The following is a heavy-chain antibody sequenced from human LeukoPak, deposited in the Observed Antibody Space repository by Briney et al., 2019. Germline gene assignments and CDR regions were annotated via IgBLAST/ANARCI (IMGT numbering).Heavy chain of an antibody. CDR3: ARGLGPRTNYYYLDY. CDR2: MNPNSDQT. V-gene: IGHV1-8*01. D-gene: IGHD5-24*01. Sequence: ASVKVSCKASGYTLTTYDMNWVRQAPGQGLEWVGWMNPNSDQTAFAQKFQGRITMTRDTSISTSYMELSSLTSEDTAVYYCARGLGPRTNYYYLDYWGQGTLLIVSS. CDR1: GYTLTTYD. J-gene: IGHJ4*02.